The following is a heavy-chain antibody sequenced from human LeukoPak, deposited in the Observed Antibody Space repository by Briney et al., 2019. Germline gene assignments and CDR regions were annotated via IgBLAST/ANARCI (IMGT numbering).Heavy chain of an antibody. D-gene: IGHD2-2*01. J-gene: IGHJ4*02. V-gene: IGHV1-2*04. Sequence: ASVKVSCRASGYTFTGYYMHWVRQAPGQGLEWMGWINPNSGGTNYAQKFQGWVTMTRDTSISTAYMELSRLRSDDTAVYYCARDYCSSTSCLFDYWGQGTLVTVSS. CDR1: GYTFTGYY. CDR3: ARDYCSSTSCLFDY. CDR2: INPNSGGT.